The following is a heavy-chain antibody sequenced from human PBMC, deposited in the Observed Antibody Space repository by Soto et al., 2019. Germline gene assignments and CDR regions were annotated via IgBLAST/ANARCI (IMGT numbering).Heavy chain of an antibody. D-gene: IGHD2-2*01. V-gene: IGHV1-8*01. J-gene: IGHJ6*03. CDR1: GYTFTSYD. CDR2: MNPNSGNT. Sequence: ASVKVSCKASGYTFTSYDINWVRQATGQGLEWMGWMNPNSGNTGYAQKFQGRVTMTRNTSISTAYMELSSLRSEDTAVYYCARVHIVVGPAAPTNYSYYYMDVWGKGTTVTVSS. CDR3: ARVHIVVGPAAPTNYSYYYMDV.